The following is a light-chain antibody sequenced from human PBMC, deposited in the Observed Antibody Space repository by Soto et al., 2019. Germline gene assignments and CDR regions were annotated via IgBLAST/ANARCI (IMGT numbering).Light chain of an antibody. J-gene: IGKJ1*01. Sequence: EIEMTQSPATLSVSPGERATFSCRASQSVSSNLAWYQQKPGQAPRLLFFGASIRATGIPDRFSGSGSGTDFTLTISRLEPEDFAVYHCQQYGRSPTTFGQGTKVDI. V-gene: IGKV3-20*01. CDR1: QSVSSN. CDR3: QQYGRSPTT. CDR2: GAS.